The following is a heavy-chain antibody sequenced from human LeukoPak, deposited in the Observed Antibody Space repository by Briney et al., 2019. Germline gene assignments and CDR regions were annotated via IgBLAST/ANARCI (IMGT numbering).Heavy chain of an antibody. V-gene: IGHV3-7*01. J-gene: IGHJ3*02. CDR3: ARDDTHYGSSGSFYDAFDI. CDR2: IRRDGSET. Sequence: GGSLRLSCVGSGVIVRSNYMTWVRQAPGKGLEWVANIRRDGSETHYVDSVMGRFTISRDNAKNSLYLQMNSLRAEDTAVYYCARDDTHYGSSGSFYDAFDIWGQGTMVTVSS. D-gene: IGHD3-22*01. CDR1: GVIVRSNY.